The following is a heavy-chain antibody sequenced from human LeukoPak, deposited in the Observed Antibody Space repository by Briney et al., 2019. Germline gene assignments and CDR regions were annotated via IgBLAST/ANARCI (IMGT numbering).Heavy chain of an antibody. CDR2: ISGSGGST. Sequence: GGSLRLSCTASGFTFNNYAMNWVRQAPGKGLEWVSTISGSGGSTYYADSVKGRFTISRDNSKNTLFLQVNSLRAEDTAVYYCAKVRTYFYHGLDVWGQGTTVTVSS. CDR3: AKVRTYFYHGLDV. V-gene: IGHV3-23*01. D-gene: IGHD1-14*01. J-gene: IGHJ6*02. CDR1: GFTFNNYA.